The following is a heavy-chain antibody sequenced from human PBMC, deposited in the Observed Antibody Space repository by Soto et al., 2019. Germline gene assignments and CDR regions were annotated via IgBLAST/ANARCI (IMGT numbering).Heavy chain of an antibody. J-gene: IGHJ4*02. Sequence: QVQLQESGPGLVKPSETLSLTCSVSGGSVSSGSYYWSWIRQPPGKGPEWIGYIHYSGRTNYNPSLNSRVTVSVDTSKNQFSLKLSSVTAADTAMYYCARYPEYGSYFDYWGQGTLVTVSS. D-gene: IGHD3-10*01. CDR1: GGSVSSGSYY. CDR3: ARYPEYGSYFDY. CDR2: IHYSGRT. V-gene: IGHV4-61*01.